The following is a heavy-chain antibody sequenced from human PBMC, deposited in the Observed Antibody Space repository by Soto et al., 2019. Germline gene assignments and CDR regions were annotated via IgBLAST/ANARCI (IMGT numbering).Heavy chain of an antibody. CDR3: ARLPRIDLIYYYYGMDV. CDR2: IWYDGSNK. Sequence: GGSLRLSCAASGFTFSSYGMHWVRQAPGKGLEWVAVIWYDGSNKYYADSVKGRFTISRDNSKNTLYLQMNSLRAEDTAVYYCARLPRIDLIYYYYGMDVWGQGTTVTVSS. J-gene: IGHJ6*02. CDR1: GFTFSSYG. V-gene: IGHV3-33*01.